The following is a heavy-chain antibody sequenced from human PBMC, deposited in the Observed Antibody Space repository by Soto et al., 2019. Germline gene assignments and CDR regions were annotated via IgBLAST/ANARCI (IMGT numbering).Heavy chain of an antibody. J-gene: IGHJ4*02. D-gene: IGHD2-15*01. V-gene: IGHV3-48*01. Sequence: EVQVVESGGGLVQPGGSLRLSCAASGFTFSSYSMNWVRQAPGKGLEWVSYISSSSSTIFYADSVKGRFTISRDNTKNSLYLQMNSLRAEDTAVYYCARDIDGGGQGTLVTVSS. CDR2: ISSSSSTI. CDR3: ARDIDG. CDR1: GFTFSSYS.